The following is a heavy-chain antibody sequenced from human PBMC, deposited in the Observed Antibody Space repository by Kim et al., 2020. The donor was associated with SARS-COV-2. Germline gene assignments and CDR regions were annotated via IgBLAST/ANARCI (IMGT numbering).Heavy chain of an antibody. CDR3: AKTIGGADINFDY. CDR2: IKEDGGAV. V-gene: IGHV3-7*01. CDR1: GFMFSNYY. D-gene: IGHD3-9*01. J-gene: IGHJ4*02. Sequence: GGSLRLSCVASGFMFSNYYMGRVRQAPGEGLEWVANIKEDGGAVFYVDSVKGRFTISRDNAKNSLFLQMNSLRAEDTGVYYCAKTIGGADINFDYWGQGT.